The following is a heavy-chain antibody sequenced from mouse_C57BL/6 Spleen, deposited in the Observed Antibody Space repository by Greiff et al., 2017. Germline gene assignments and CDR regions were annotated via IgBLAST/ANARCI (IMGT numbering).Heavy chain of an antibody. CDR3: AREDGYYVHAMDY. J-gene: IGHJ4*01. V-gene: IGHV1-26*01. Sequence: EVQLQQSGPELVKPGASVKISCKASGYTFTDYYMNWVKQSHGKSLEWIGDINPNNGGTSYNQKFKGKATLTVDKSSSTAYMEHRSLTSEDSAVYYCAREDGYYVHAMDYWGQGTSVTVSS. CDR2: INPNNGGT. D-gene: IGHD2-3*01. CDR1: GYTFTDYY.